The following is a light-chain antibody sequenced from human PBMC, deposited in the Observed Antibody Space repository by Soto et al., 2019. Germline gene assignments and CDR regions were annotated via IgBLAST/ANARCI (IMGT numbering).Light chain of an antibody. V-gene: IGLV1-47*02. CDR3: AAWDDSLRGPV. Sequence: QSALTQPPSASGTPGQRVTISCSGSSSNIGSNSVYWYQQLPGTAPKLLIYSSNQRPSGVPDRFSGSKSGTSASPAISGLRSEDEADYYCAAWDDSLRGPVFGGGTQLTVL. CDR1: SSNIGSNS. J-gene: IGLJ2*01. CDR2: SSN.